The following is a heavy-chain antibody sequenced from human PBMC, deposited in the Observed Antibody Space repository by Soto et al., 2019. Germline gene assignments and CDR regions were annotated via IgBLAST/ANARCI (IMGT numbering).Heavy chain of an antibody. J-gene: IGHJ6*02. Sequence: QVQLVQSGAEVKKPGSSVKVSCKASGGTFSSYAISWVRQAPGQGLEWMGGIIPIFGTANYAQKFQGRVTIPADKSTRTAYMELSSLRSEDTAVYYCARDEYNWNYVNYYYYGMDVWGQGTTVTVSS. V-gene: IGHV1-69*06. CDR2: IIPIFGTA. CDR1: GGTFSSYA. CDR3: ARDEYNWNYVNYYYYGMDV. D-gene: IGHD1-7*01.